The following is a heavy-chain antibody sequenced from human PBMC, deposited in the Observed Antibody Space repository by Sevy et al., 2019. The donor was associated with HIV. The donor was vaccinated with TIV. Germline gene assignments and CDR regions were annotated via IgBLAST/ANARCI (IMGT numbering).Heavy chain of an antibody. Sequence: GGSLRLSCTASGFTFSAYWMTWVRQAPGKGLEWVASIREDGSDKNDVDSVRGRLTISRDNAKNSLYLQMNSLRAEDTALYYCARLSCGGGSCYSAFDYWGQGTLVTVSS. D-gene: IGHD2-15*01. CDR3: ARLSCGGGSCYSAFDY. CDR2: IREDGSDK. V-gene: IGHV3-7*01. CDR1: GFTFSAYW. J-gene: IGHJ4*02.